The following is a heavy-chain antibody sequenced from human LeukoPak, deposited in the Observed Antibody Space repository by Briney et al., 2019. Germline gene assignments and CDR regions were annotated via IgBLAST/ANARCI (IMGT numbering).Heavy chain of an antibody. CDR2: ISGSGGST. CDR3: AKSGGSGSYYNSPFDY. Sequence: PGGSLRLSCAASGFTFSSYAMSWVRQAPGKGLEWVSAISGSGGSTYYADSVKGRFTISRDNSKNTLYLQMNSLRAEDTAVYYCAKSGGSGSYYNSPFDYWGQGTLVTVSS. CDR1: GFTFSSYA. J-gene: IGHJ4*02. D-gene: IGHD3-10*01. V-gene: IGHV3-23*01.